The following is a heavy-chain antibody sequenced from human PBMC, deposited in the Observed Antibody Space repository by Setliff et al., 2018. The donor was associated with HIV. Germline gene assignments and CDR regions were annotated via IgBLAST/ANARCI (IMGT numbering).Heavy chain of an antibody. CDR2: VYYSGST. D-gene: IGHD3-22*01. J-gene: IGHJ4*02. CDR1: GGSISSGTYY. Sequence: PSETLSLTCTVSGGSISSGTYYWHWIRQPPGKGLEWIGSVYYSGSTYYKPSLKSRVTMSVDTSKNQFSLNLSSVTAVDTAVYYCARIVRYYDSSGYLYYFDYWGQGTLVTVSS. V-gene: IGHV4-39*07. CDR3: ARIVRYYDSSGYLYYFDY.